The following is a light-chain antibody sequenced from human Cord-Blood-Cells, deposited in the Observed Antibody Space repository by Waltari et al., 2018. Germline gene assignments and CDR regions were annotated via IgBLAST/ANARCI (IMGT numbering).Light chain of an antibody. Sequence: QSALTQPPSASGSPGQSVTISCTGTSSDVGGYNYVSWYQQHPGKATKLIIYEVSKRPSGVPVRFSGSKSGNTASLTVSGLQAEDEADYYCSSYAGSNNWVFGGGTKLTVL. CDR1: SSDVGGYNY. V-gene: IGLV2-8*01. CDR3: SSYAGSNNWV. J-gene: IGLJ3*02. CDR2: EVS.